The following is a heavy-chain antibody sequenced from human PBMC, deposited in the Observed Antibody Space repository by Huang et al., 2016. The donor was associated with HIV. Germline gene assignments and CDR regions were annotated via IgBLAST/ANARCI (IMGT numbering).Heavy chain of an antibody. V-gene: IGHV1-3*01. CDR2: INPGNGNT. CDR3: AREFVIFGAPLWPAY. CDR1: GYSFTTYA. J-gene: IGHJ4*02. D-gene: IGHD2-21*01. Sequence: QVQLVQSGAEVKKPGASVKVSCKASGYSFTTYALHWVRQAPGHRLEWMGWINPGNGNTNYSQKLQGRVTITRDPSARTVYMEVSSLTFEDTAVYYCAREFVIFGAPLWPAYWGQGTLISVSS.